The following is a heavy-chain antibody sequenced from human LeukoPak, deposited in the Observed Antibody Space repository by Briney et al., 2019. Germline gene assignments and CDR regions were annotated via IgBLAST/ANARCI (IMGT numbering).Heavy chain of an antibody. D-gene: IGHD3-3*01. J-gene: IGHJ5*02. V-gene: IGHV1-2*02. CDR3: ARYYDFWSGYSP. Sequence: ASVKVSCKASGYTFTGYYMHWVRQAPRQGLEWMGWINPNSGGTNYAQKFQGRVTMTRDTSISTAYMELSRLRSDDTAVYYCARYYDFWSGYSPWGQGTLVTVSS. CDR2: INPNSGGT. CDR1: GYTFTGYY.